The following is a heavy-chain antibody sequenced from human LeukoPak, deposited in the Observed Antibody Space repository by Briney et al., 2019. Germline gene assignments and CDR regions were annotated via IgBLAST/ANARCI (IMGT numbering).Heavy chain of an antibody. CDR3: AKDLHGGDPYWYFDL. V-gene: IGHV3-23*01. CDR1: GFTFSSYA. CDR2: ISGSGGST. D-gene: IGHD2-21*02. Sequence: GGYLRLSCAASGFTFSSYAMSWVRQAPGKGLEWVSAISGSGGSTYYADSVKGRFTISRDNSKNTLYLQMNSLRAEDTAVYYCAKDLHGGDPYWYFDLWGRGTLVTVSS. J-gene: IGHJ2*01.